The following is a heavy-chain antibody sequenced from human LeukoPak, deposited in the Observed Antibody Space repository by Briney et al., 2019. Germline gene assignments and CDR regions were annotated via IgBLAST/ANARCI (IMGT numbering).Heavy chain of an antibody. CDR3: ARRSVAGTRDYYYYMDV. CDR1: GYTFTSYG. D-gene: IGHD6-19*01. J-gene: IGHJ6*03. V-gene: IGHV1-18*01. Sequence: ASVKVSCKASGYTFTSYGISWVRQARGQGLEWMGWISAYNGNTNYAQKLQGRVTMTTDTSTSTAYMELRSLRSDDTAVYYCARRSVAGTRDYYYYMDVWGKGTTVTISS. CDR2: ISAYNGNT.